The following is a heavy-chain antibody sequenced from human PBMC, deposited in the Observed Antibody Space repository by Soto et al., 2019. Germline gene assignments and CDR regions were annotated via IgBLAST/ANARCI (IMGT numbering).Heavy chain of an antibody. V-gene: IGHV5-10-1*01. D-gene: IGHD3-9*01. CDR1: GYSFTNSW. Sequence: GESLKISCKASGYSFTNSWITWVRQMPGKGLEWMGRIDPSDSYTKYSPSFQGHVTISVDKSINTAYLQWSSLKASDTAMYYWARRPFNYYDVLSDYYKESDYWGQGTLVTVSS. J-gene: IGHJ4*02. CDR2: IDPSDSYT. CDR3: ARRPFNYYDVLSDYYKESDY.